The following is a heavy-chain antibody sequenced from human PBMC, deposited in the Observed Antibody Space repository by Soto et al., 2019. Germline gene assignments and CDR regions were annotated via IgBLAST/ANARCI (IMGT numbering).Heavy chain of an antibody. J-gene: IGHJ6*02. D-gene: IGHD2-2*01. CDR1: GGTFSSYA. CDR3: ARSQGSSTSLEIYYSYYSGMDV. Sequence: QVQLVQSGAEVKKPGSSVKVSCKASGGTFSSYAISWVRQAPGQGLEWMGGIIPISGTANYAQKFQGRVTMTADASTSTAYMELSSLRSEDTAVYYCARSQGSSTSLEIYYSYYSGMDVWGQGTTVTVSS. V-gene: IGHV1-69*01. CDR2: IIPISGTA.